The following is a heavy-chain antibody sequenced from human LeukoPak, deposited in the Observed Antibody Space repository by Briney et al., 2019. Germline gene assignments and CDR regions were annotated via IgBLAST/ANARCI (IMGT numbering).Heavy chain of an antibody. J-gene: IGHJ4*02. D-gene: IGHD2-2*01. CDR2: IYHSGST. Sequence: KPSETLSLTCTVSGYSISSGYYWGWIRQPPGKGLEWIGSIYHSGSTYYNPSLKSRVTISVDTSKNQFSLKLSSVTAADTAVYYCAREPNCSSTSCYVDYWGQGTLVTVSS. CDR1: GYSISSGYY. V-gene: IGHV4-38-2*02. CDR3: AREPNCSSTSCYVDY.